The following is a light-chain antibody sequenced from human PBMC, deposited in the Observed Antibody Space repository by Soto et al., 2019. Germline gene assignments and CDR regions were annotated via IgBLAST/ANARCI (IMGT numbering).Light chain of an antibody. CDR2: SNN. CDR1: SSNIGSNT. CDR3: AAWDDSLKGWV. Sequence: QSVLTQTPSASGTPGQRVTISCSGSSSNIGSNTVNWYQHLPGTAPKLLIYSNNQRPSGVPDRFSGSKSGTSASLAISGLQSEDEADYFCAAWDDSLKGWVFGGGTKLTVL. J-gene: IGLJ3*02. V-gene: IGLV1-44*01.